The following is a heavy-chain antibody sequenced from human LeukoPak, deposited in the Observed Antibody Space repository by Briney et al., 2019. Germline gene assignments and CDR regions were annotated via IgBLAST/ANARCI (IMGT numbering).Heavy chain of an antibody. Sequence: GGSLRLSCAASVFTFSNAWMSWVRQAPGKGLEGVGRIKSKTEGGTTDYAGAGKGRFTISRDDAKDRLYLQMNSMKTEDTAVYYCTTEDAFDIWGQGTMVTVSS. CDR3: TTEDAFDI. J-gene: IGHJ3*02. V-gene: IGHV3-15*01. CDR1: VFTFSNAW. CDR2: IKSKTEGGTT.